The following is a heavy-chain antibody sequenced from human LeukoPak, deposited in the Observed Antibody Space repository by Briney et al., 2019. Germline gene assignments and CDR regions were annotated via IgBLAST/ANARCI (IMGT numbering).Heavy chain of an antibody. CDR1: GFTFSSYW. CDR3: ATGRWSGGFDP. CDR2: INQDGSEK. Sequence: PGGSLRLSCAASGFTFSSYWMSWVRQAPGNGLEWVANINQDGSEKYYVDSVKGRFTISRDNAKNSLYLQMNSLRAEDTAVYYCATGRWSGGFDPWGQGTLVTVSS. V-gene: IGHV3-7*01. D-gene: IGHD3-10*01. J-gene: IGHJ5*02.